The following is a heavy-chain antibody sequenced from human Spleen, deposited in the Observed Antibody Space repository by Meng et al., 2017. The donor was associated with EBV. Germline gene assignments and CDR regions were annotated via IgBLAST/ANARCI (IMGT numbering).Heavy chain of an antibody. V-gene: IGHV7-4-1*02. J-gene: IGHJ4*02. CDR3: ASGQAYDGSGSFDH. CDR2: INTNTGNP. CDR1: GYGFSTYA. Sequence: QVYLVQAGFELKKPVDPLKVSWQASGYGFSTYAMNWVRQAPGQGLECMGWINTNTGNPTYAQGFRGRFVFSLDTSVSTAFLQINSLNAEDTAVYYCASGQAYDGSGSFDHWGQGTLVTVSS. D-gene: IGHD3-22*01.